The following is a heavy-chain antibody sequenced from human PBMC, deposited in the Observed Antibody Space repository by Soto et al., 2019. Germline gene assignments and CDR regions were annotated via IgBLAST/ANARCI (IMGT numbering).Heavy chain of an antibody. CDR1: GFTFTSYG. Sequence: GGSLRLSCAASGFTFTSYGMHWVRQAPGKGLEWVAVISSDGRNKYYSDSVKGRFTISRDVSKNTVFLHMDSLSAEDTAVYYCAKEGDFYDISTGYFGSKAYFDHWGQGTLVTVSS. J-gene: IGHJ4*02. CDR3: AKEGDFYDISTGYFGSKAYFDH. V-gene: IGHV3-30*18. D-gene: IGHD3-9*01. CDR2: ISSDGRNK.